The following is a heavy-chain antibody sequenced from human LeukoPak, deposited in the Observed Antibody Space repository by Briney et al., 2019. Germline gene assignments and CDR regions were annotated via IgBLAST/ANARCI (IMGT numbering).Heavy chain of an antibody. CDR2: ISYDGSNK. V-gene: IGHV3-30*03. CDR1: GFTFSSYG. J-gene: IGHJ4*02. D-gene: IGHD6-19*01. Sequence: PGGSLRLSCAASGFTFSSYGMHWVRQAPGKGLEWVAVISYDGSNKYYADSVKGRFTISRDNSKNTLYLQMNSLRAEDTAVYYCARGGYSSGWYFRDYWGQGTLVTVSS. CDR3: ARGGYSSGWYFRDY.